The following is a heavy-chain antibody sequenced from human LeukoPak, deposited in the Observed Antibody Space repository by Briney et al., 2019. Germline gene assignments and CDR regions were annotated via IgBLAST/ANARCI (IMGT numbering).Heavy chain of an antibody. Sequence: GGSLRLSCAASGFTFRNHGMSWVRQAPGKGLEWVSSISSSSSYIYYADSVKGRFTISRDNAKNSLYLQMNSLRAEDTAVYYCARNIAAAGKGYYFDYWGQGTLVTVSS. V-gene: IGHV3-21*01. CDR1: GFTFRNHG. D-gene: IGHD6-13*01. CDR3: ARNIAAAGKGYYFDY. J-gene: IGHJ4*02. CDR2: ISSSSSYI.